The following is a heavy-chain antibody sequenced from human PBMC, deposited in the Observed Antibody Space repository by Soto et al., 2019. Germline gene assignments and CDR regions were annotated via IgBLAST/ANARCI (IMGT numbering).Heavy chain of an antibody. CDR2: IDPSDSYT. CDR3: ARFKGSGSYPIRY. D-gene: IGHD3-10*01. V-gene: IGHV5-10-1*01. CDR1: GYTFTNYW. Sequence: PGESLKISCEGSGYTFTNYWIGWVRQMPGKGLEWMGRIDPSDSYTNYSPSFQGHVTISADKSISTAYLQWSSLKASDTAMYYCARFKGSGSYPIRYWGQGTLVTVSS. J-gene: IGHJ4*02.